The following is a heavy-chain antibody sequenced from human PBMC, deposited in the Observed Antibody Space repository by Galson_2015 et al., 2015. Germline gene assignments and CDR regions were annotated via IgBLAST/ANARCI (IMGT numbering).Heavy chain of an antibody. J-gene: IGHJ4*02. D-gene: IGHD1-26*01. CDR1: GFAFDDYA. CDR2: ISWNSGSI. Sequence: SLRLSCAASGFAFDDYAMHWVRQAPGKGLEWVSGISWNSGSIGYADSVKGRFTISRDNAKNSLYLQMNSLRAEDTALYYCAKDAGLRWWELPDYWGQGTLVTVSS. V-gene: IGHV3-9*01. CDR3: AKDAGLRWWELPDY.